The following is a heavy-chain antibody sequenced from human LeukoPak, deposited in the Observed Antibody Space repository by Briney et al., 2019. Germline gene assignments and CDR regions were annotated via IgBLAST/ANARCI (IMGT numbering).Heavy chain of an antibody. CDR3: ARDWRFGELFLYYFDY. CDR2: IKQDGSEK. CDR1: GFTFSSYW. J-gene: IGHJ4*02. V-gene: IGHV3-7*01. Sequence: TGGSLRLPCAASGFTFSSYWMSWVRQAPGKGLEWVANIKQDGSEKYYVDSVKGRFTISRDNAKNSLYLQMNSLRAEDTAVYYCARDWRFGELFLYYFDYWGQGTLVTVSS. D-gene: IGHD3-10*01.